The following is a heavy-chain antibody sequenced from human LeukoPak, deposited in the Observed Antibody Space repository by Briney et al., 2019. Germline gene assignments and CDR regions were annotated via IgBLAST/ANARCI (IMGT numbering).Heavy chain of an antibody. V-gene: IGHV4-39*01. D-gene: IGHD5-18*01. Sequence: SETLSLTCTVSGGSISSSSYYWGWIRQPPGKGLEWIGSIYYTGSAYYNPSLKSRVTMTVDTSKDQFSLRLSSVTAADTAVYSCARHPERYSYFDYWGQGTLVTVSS. CDR3: ARHPERYSYFDY. CDR2: IYYTGSA. J-gene: IGHJ4*02. CDR1: GGSISSSSYY.